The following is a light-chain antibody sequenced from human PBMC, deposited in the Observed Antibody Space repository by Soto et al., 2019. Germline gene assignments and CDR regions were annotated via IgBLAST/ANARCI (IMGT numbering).Light chain of an antibody. CDR2: DAS. CDR1: QSISSW. Sequence: DIQMTQSPATLSASLGDRVTITCRARQSISSWLAWYQQKPGKAPKLLIYDASSLESGVPSRFRGSGSGTEFTLTISSLQPDDFATYYCQQYNSYSGTFGQGTKVDIK. CDR3: QQYNSYSGT. V-gene: IGKV1-5*01. J-gene: IGKJ1*01.